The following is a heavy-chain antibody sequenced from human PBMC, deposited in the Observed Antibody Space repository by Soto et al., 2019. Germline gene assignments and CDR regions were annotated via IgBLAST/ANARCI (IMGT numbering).Heavy chain of an antibody. Sequence: SETLSLTCTVSGGSVGSGSYYWSWIRQPPGKALEFIGHIFHSGTTNYNPSLKSRVIISVDTPANHFSLRLRSVTAADTAVYYCARAHIPGPLDSWGQGYLVTVSS. D-gene: IGHD2-2*02. V-gene: IGHV4-61*03. CDR1: GGSVGSGSYY. CDR2: IFHSGTT. CDR3: ARAHIPGPLDS. J-gene: IGHJ4*02.